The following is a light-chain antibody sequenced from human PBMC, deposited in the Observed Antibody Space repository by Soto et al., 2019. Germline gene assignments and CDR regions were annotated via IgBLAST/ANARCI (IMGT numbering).Light chain of an antibody. CDR2: DAS. CDR1: QSIGTS. Sequence: IQMTQSPSTVSASVGDRVAVTCRASQSIGTSLAWYQQKPGKAPKVLIYDASTLDSGVPSRFSGSGYGTEFTLPVSSLQPGDFATYSCQQYESYPYSFGQGTKLEIK. CDR3: QQYESYPYS. V-gene: IGKV1-5*01. J-gene: IGKJ2*01.